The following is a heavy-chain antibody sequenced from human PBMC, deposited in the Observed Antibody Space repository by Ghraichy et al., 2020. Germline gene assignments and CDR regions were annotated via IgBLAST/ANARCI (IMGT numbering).Heavy chain of an antibody. V-gene: IGHV4-59*01. J-gene: IGHJ6*02. CDR2: IYFSGHT. Sequence: SETLSLTCSVSGDSMRNYHWSWIRQPPGRGLEWIGFIYFSGHTHYNPSLKSRVTMSIDTSKNQFSLKLRSVTAADRAIYYCARDRARGYYDSGSYNRYFYNYGMDVWGQGTTVTVSS. CDR3: ARDRARGYYDSGSYNRYFYNYGMDV. CDR1: GDSMRNYH. D-gene: IGHD3-10*01.